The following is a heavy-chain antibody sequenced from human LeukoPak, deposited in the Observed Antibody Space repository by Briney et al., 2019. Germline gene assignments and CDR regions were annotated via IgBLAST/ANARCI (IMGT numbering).Heavy chain of an antibody. J-gene: IGHJ4*02. D-gene: IGHD5-12*01. CDR1: GFTFSSYA. CDR2: IKQDGSEK. CDR3: ARGYDYYFDY. V-gene: IGHV3-7*03. Sequence: GGSLRLSCAASGFTFSSYAMSWVRQAPGKGLGWVANIKQDGSEKYYVDSVKGRFTISRDNAKNSLYLQMNSLRAEDTAVYYCARGYDYYFDYWGQGTLVTVSS.